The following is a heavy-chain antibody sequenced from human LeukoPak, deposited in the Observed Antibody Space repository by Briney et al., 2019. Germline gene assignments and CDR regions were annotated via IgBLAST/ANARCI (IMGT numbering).Heavy chain of an antibody. CDR3: ARDRQWLVGYYFDY. J-gene: IGHJ4*02. V-gene: IGHV1-2*02. Sequence: ASVKVSCKASGGTFSSYAIGWVRQAPGQGLEWMGWINPNSGGTNYAQKFQGRVTMSRDTSISTACMELSRLRSDDAAVYYCARDRQWLVGYYFDYWGQGTLVTVSS. CDR2: INPNSGGT. D-gene: IGHD6-19*01. CDR1: GGTFSSYA.